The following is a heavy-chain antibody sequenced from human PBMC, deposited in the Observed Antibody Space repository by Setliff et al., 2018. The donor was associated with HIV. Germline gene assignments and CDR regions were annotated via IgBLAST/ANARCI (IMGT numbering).Heavy chain of an antibody. J-gene: IGHJ5*01. CDR3: VTSKPHNWNDGANWFDS. CDR2: VYHDGNS. V-gene: IGHV4-38-2*02. D-gene: IGHD1-20*01. Sequence: SETLSLTCTVSDVSISAYYWGWIRQPPGKGLEWIGSVYHDGNSYFNPSLKSRVTISMDTSKNQVSLRLKSVTAADTAIYYCVTSKPHNWNDGANWFDSWGQGTLVTVSS. CDR1: DVSISAYY.